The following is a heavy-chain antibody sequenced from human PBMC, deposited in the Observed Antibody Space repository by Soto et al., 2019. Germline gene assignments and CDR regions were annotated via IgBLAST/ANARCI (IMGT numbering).Heavy chain of an antibody. CDR2: ISVYNGNT. CDR1: GYTFTTYG. V-gene: IGHV1-18*01. CDR3: ARSTTVTTPSHY. Sequence: QVQLVQSGAAVKKPGASVKVSCKASGYTFTTYGITWVRQAPGQGLEWMGWISVYNGNTNYVQKLQGRVTMTTDTSTNTAYMELRSLRSDDTAVYYCARSTTVTTPSHYWGQGTLVTVSS. J-gene: IGHJ4*02. D-gene: IGHD4-17*01.